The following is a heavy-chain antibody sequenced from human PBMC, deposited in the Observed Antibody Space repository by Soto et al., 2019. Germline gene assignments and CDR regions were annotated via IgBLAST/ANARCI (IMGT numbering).Heavy chain of an antibody. Sequence: SETLSLTCTVSGGSISSYYWSWIRQPPGKGLEWIGYIYYSGSTNYNPSLKSRVTISVDTSKNQFSLKLSSVTAADTAVYYCARQEGYCSSTSCPVDYWGQGTLVTVSS. CDR1: GGSISSYY. V-gene: IGHV4-59*08. CDR2: IYYSGST. D-gene: IGHD2-2*01. J-gene: IGHJ4*02. CDR3: ARQEGYCSSTSCPVDY.